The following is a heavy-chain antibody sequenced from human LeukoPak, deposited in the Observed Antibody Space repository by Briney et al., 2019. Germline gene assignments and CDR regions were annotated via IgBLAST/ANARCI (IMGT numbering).Heavy chain of an antibody. CDR2: ISGSGGST. CDR3: AKSSSSWYHRGSWFDP. CDR1: GFTFSSYA. Sequence: GGSLRLSCAASGFTFSSYAMSWVRQAPGKGLEWVSAISGSGGSTYYADSVKGRFTISRDNSKNTLYLQMNSLRAKGTAVYYCAKSSSSWYHRGSWFDPWGQGTLVTVSS. J-gene: IGHJ5*02. D-gene: IGHD6-19*01. V-gene: IGHV3-23*01.